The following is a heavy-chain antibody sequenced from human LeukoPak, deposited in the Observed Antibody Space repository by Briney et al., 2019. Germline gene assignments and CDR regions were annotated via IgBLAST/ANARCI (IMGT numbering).Heavy chain of an antibody. CDR1: GGSISGYY. D-gene: IGHD1-26*01. V-gene: IGHV4-4*09. CDR2: IHSNGYT. Sequence: SETLSLTCTVSGGSISGYYWSWIRQPPGQGLEWIAYIHSNGYTNYNPSLKSRVTISVDTSKNQFSLKMTSVTAADTAMYYCTKREGPMSGSYDYFDPWGQGTLVTVS. CDR3: TKREGPMSGSYDYFDP. J-gene: IGHJ5*02.